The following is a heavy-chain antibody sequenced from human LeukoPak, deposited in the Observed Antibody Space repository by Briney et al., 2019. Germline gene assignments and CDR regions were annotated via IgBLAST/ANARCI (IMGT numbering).Heavy chain of an antibody. CDR1: GGSFSGYY. D-gene: IGHD4-23*01. Sequence: SETLSLTCAVYGGSFSGYYWSWIRQPPGKGLEWIGEINHSGSTNYNPSLKSRVTISVDTSKNQFSLKLSSVTAADTAVYYCASLHYGGNYGYYYYYMDVWGKGTTVTISS. CDR3: ASLHYGGNYGYYYYYMDV. V-gene: IGHV4-34*01. J-gene: IGHJ6*03. CDR2: INHSGST.